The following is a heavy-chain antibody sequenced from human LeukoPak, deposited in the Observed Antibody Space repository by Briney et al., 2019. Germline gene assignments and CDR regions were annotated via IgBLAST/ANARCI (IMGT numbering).Heavy chain of an antibody. CDR3: ARGKDGSGSFYFDY. V-gene: IGHV1-69*04. D-gene: IGHD3-10*01. J-gene: IGHJ4*02. Sequence: ASVKVSCTASGGTFSSYAISWVRQAPGQGLEWMGRIIPIFGIANYAQKFQGRVTITADKSTSTAYMELSSLRSEDTAVYYCARGKDGSGSFYFDYWGQGTLVTVSS. CDR1: GGTFSSYA. CDR2: IIPIFGIA.